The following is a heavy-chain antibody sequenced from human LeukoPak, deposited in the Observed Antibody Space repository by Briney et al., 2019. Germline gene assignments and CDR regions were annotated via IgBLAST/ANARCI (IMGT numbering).Heavy chain of an antibody. CDR3: ARVGCSGGSCYSHPKRYFDY. Sequence: SETLSLTCTVSGGSISSGDYYWSWIRQRPGKGLEWIGYIYYSGSTYYNPSLKSRVTISVDTSKNQFSLKLSSVTAADTAVYYCARVGCSGGSCYSHPKRYFDYWGQGTLVTVSS. J-gene: IGHJ4*02. V-gene: IGHV4-31*03. CDR1: GGSISSGDYY. D-gene: IGHD2-15*01. CDR2: IYYSGST.